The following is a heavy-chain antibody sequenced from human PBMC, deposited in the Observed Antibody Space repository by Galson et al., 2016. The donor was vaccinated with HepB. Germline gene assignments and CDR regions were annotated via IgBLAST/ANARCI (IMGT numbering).Heavy chain of an antibody. V-gene: IGHV3-30*18. Sequence: SLRLSCAASGFAFSDAWMTWVRQAPGKGLEWVAVISYDGSNKYYADSVKGRFTISRDNSKNTLYLQMNSLRADDMAVYYCAKGPTSYFYGMDVWGQGTTVTVSS. CDR2: ISYDGSNK. CDR1: GFAFSDAW. J-gene: IGHJ6*02. CDR3: AKGPTSYFYGMDV.